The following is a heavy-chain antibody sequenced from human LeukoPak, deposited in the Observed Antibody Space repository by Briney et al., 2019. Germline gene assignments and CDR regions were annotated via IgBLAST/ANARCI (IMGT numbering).Heavy chain of an antibody. J-gene: IGHJ4*02. D-gene: IGHD3-22*01. V-gene: IGHV3-23*01. Sequence: GGSLRLSCAASGFTFSSYAMSWVRQAPGKGLEWVSTISGSGGSTHYADSVKGRFTISRDNSKNTLYLQMNRLRAEDTAVYYCAKDFSAYYYDSRVLDYWGQGTLVTVSS. CDR2: ISGSGGST. CDR3: AKDFSAYYYDSRVLDY. CDR1: GFTFSSYA.